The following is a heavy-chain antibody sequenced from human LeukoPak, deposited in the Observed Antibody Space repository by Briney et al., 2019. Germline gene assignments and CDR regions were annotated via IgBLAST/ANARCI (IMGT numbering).Heavy chain of an antibody. CDR1: GFTFTDYY. D-gene: IGHD2-15*01. CDR3: ARDRGYCSGGSCNYYYYGMDV. Sequence: GGSLRLSCAASGFTFTDYYLSWIRQVPGKGPEWLSYISRTSSTEHYADSVKGRFTISRDNAKNSLYLQMNSLRAEDTAVYYCARDRGYCSGGSCNYYYYGMDVWGQGTTVTVSS. V-gene: IGHV3-11*01. J-gene: IGHJ6*02. CDR2: ISRTSSTE.